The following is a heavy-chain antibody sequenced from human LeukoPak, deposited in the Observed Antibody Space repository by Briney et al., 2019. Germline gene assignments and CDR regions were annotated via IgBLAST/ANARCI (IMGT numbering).Heavy chain of an antibody. Sequence: GGSLRLSCAASGFTFSGSWMSWVRQAPGKGLEWVANIKADGNEKYYVDSVKGRFTISRDNAKNSLYLQMNSLRAEDTALYYCAKGRANNDYWGQGTLVTVSS. CDR3: AKGRANNDY. D-gene: IGHD1/OR15-1a*01. CDR2: IKADGNEK. V-gene: IGHV3-7*03. CDR1: GFTFSGSW. J-gene: IGHJ4*02.